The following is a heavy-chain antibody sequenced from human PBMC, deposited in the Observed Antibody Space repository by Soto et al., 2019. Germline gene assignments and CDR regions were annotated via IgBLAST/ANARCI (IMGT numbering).Heavy chain of an antibody. CDR1: GFTFSNYG. D-gene: IGHD2-8*01. CDR2: STGYGGNT. V-gene: IGHV3-23*01. Sequence: GGSLRLSCAASGFTFSNYGLNWVRQAPGKGLEWVSLSTGYGGNTYYVDSVKGRFTMSRDNSKNTLFLQMNSLGVEDTAVYYCARNNGMDVWGKGTTATVSS. J-gene: IGHJ6*04. CDR3: ARNNGMDV.